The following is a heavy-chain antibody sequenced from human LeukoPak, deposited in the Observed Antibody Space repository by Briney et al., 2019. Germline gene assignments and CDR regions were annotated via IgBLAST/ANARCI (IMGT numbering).Heavy chain of an antibody. J-gene: IGHJ3*02. V-gene: IGHV3-33*01. Sequence: GGSLRLSCAASGFTFSNNGMHWVRQAPGKGREWVTIIWYDESNRYYADCVKGRFTISRDKSKNTLFLQMNSLRAEDTAVYYCARDKLTGNAFDIWGQGTMVTVSS. D-gene: IGHD3-10*01. CDR1: GFTFSNNG. CDR2: IWYDESNR. CDR3: ARDKLTGNAFDI.